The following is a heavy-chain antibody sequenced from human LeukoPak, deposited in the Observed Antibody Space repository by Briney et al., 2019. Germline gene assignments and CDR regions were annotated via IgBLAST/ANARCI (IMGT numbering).Heavy chain of an antibody. CDR3: ARESLGDYPDY. CDR2: ISSSSSYI. J-gene: IGHJ4*02. CDR1: GLTFSSYS. Sequence: GGSLRLSCAASGLTFSSYSMNWVRQAPGKGLEWVSSISSSSSYIYYADSVKGRFTISRDNAKNSLYLQMNSLRAEDTAVYYCARESLGDYPDYWGQGTLVTVSS. D-gene: IGHD4-17*01. V-gene: IGHV3-21*01.